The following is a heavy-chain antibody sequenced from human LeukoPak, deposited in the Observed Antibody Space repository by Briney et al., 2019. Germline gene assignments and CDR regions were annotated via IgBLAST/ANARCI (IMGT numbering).Heavy chain of an antibody. Sequence: SETLSLTCTVSGGSISSSSYYWGWIRQPPGKGLEWIGTIYYSGSTYYNPSLKSRVTMSVDTSKNQFSLKLSSVTAADTAVYYCAKDTHFRITFGGVIVAEDDYWGQGTLVTVSS. CDR2: IYYSGST. D-gene: IGHD3-16*02. CDR1: GGSISSSSYY. V-gene: IGHV4-39*02. CDR3: AKDTHFRITFGGVIVAEDDY. J-gene: IGHJ4*02.